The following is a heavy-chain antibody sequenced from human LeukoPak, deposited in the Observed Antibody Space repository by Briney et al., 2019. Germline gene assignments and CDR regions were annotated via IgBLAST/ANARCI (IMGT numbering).Heavy chain of an antibody. CDR2: ISHSGST. J-gene: IGHJ6*03. D-gene: IGHD3-10*01. CDR1: GGSFSGYY. CDR3: ARCSTIRPFGEDYSYYMDV. Sequence: PSETLSLTCAVYGGSFSGYYWSWIRQPPGKGLEWIGEISHSGSTNYNPSLKSRVTISVDTSKNQFSLKLNSVTAADTAVYFCARCSTIRPFGEDYSYYMDVWGKGTTVTVSS. V-gene: IGHV4-34*01.